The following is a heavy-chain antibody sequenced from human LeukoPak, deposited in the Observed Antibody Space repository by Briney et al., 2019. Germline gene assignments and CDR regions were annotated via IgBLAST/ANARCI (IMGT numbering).Heavy chain of an antibody. V-gene: IGHV4-4*07. Sequence: SETLSLTCTVSGGSISTYYWSWIRQPAGKGLEWIGRIYTSGSTNYNPSLKSRVTISVDTSKNQFSLKLSSVTAADTAVYYCARWGSGYRAHAFDIWGQGTMVTVSS. CDR1: GGSISTYY. J-gene: IGHJ3*02. CDR3: ARWGSGYRAHAFDI. CDR2: IYTSGST. D-gene: IGHD3-16*01.